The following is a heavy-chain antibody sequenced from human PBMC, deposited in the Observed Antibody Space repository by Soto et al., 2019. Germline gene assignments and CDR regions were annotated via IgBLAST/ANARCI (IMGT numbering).Heavy chain of an antibody. CDR3: ARVVPGAEAWFGP. CDR1: GYTISNYG. J-gene: IGHJ5*02. Sequence: ASVKVSCKTSGYTISNYGITWVRQAPGQPLEWLGWISLYSDGTNYAQKFQGRVSMTTDTSTTTAYMELRSLRSDDTAVYYCARVVPGAEAWFGPWGQGTLVTVSS. CDR2: ISLYSDGT. D-gene: IGHD2-2*01. V-gene: IGHV1-18*01.